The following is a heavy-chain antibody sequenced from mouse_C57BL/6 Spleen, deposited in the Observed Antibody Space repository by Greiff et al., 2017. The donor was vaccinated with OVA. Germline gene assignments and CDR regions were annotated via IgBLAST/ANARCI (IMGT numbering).Heavy chain of an antibody. V-gene: IGHV1-50*01. Sequence: VQLQQPGAELVKPGASVKLSCKASGYTFTSYWMQWVKQRPGQGLEWIGEIDPSGGCTNYNQKFKGKATLTVDTSSSTAYMQLSSLTSEDSAVYYCARSDGDFDYWGQGTTLTVSS. D-gene: IGHD2-3*01. CDR2: IDPSGGCT. J-gene: IGHJ2*01. CDR3: ARSDGDFDY. CDR1: GYTFTSYW.